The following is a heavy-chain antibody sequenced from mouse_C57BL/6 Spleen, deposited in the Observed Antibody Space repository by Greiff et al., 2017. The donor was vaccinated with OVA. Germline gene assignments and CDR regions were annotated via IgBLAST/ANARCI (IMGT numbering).Heavy chain of an antibody. V-gene: IGHV1-19*01. Sequence: VQLQQPGPVLVKPGASVKMSCKASGYTFTDYYMNWVKQSHGKSLEWIGVINPYNGGTSYNQKFKGKATLTVDKSSSTAYMELNSLTSEDSAVYYCARGRDYYGSRNAMDYWGQGTSVTVSS. CDR3: ARGRDYYGSRNAMDY. J-gene: IGHJ4*01. D-gene: IGHD1-1*01. CDR2: INPYNGGT. CDR1: GYTFTDYY.